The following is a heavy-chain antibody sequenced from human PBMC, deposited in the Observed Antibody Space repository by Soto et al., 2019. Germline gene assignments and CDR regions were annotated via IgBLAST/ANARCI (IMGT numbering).Heavy chain of an antibody. V-gene: IGHV3-33*01. CDR1: GFTFNTYG. Sequence: QLVESGGGVVQPGRSLRLSCAASGFTFNTYGFNWVRQAPGKGLEWVAVIWYDGNTKYYADSVKGRFTISRDNLKNTLYLQMNSLPAEDTAVYYCARPLVAPVAGPYYYGMDVWVQGTTVTVSS. CDR2: IWYDGNTK. J-gene: IGHJ6*02. D-gene: IGHD6-19*01. CDR3: ARPLVAPVAGPYYYGMDV.